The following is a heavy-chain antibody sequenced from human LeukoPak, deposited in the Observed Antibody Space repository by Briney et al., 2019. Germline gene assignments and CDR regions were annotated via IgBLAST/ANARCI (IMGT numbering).Heavy chain of an antibody. CDR2: INHSGST. J-gene: IGHJ4*02. Sequence: PSETLSLTYAVYGGSFSGYYWSWIRQPPGKGLEWIGEINHSGSTNYNPSLKSRVTISVDTSKNQFSLKLSSVTAADTAVYYCARDDSSGWFPFDYWGQGTLVTVSS. CDR3: ARDDSSGWFPFDY. CDR1: GGSFSGYY. V-gene: IGHV4-34*01. D-gene: IGHD6-19*01.